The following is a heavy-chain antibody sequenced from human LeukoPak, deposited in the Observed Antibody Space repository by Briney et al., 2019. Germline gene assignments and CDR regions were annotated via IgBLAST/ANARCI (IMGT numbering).Heavy chain of an antibody. CDR1: GYSISSGYY. Sequence: PSETPSLTCAVSGYSISSGYYWGWIRQPPGKGLEWIGTIYHSGSTYHNPSLKSRVTISVDTSKNQFSLKLSSVTAADTAVYYCARGLGGDPFDYWGQGTLVTVSS. J-gene: IGHJ4*02. CDR2: IYHSGST. CDR3: ARGLGGDPFDY. V-gene: IGHV4-38-2*01. D-gene: IGHD4-17*01.